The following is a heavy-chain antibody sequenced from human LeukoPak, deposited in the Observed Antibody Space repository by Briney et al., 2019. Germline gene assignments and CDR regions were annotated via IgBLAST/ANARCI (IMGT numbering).Heavy chain of an antibody. CDR3: ARVPTVTFFDY. J-gene: IGHJ4*02. CDR1: GGSISSGDYY. Sequence: PSETLSLTCTVSGGSISSGDYYWSWIRQPAGKGLEWIGRISSSGSTNYNPSLKSRVTISVDTSKNQFSLKLSSVTAADTAVYYCARVPTVTFFDYWGQGTLVTVSS. D-gene: IGHD4-17*01. CDR2: ISSSGST. V-gene: IGHV4-61*02.